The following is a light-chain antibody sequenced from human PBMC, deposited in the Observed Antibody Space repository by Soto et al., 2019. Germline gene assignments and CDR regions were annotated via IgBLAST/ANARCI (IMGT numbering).Light chain of an antibody. V-gene: IGKV3-20*01. Sequence: EIVLPQSPGTLSLSPGERATLACRASQSVSSSFLAWYQQKPGQAPRLLIYGASSRATGIPDRFSGSGSGTDFTLTISRLEPEDFAVYYCQQYDNSPLTFGGGTKVEIK. J-gene: IGKJ4*01. CDR3: QQYDNSPLT. CDR1: QSVSSSF. CDR2: GAS.